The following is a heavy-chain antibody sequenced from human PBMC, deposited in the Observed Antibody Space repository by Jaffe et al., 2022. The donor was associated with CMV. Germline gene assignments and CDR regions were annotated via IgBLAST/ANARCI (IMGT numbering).Heavy chain of an antibody. CDR3: ARVAVAGRFYFDY. CDR1: GFTFSSYS. D-gene: IGHD6-19*01. CDR2: ISSSSSYI. Sequence: EVQLVESGGGLVKPGGSLRLSCAASGFTFSSYSMNWVRQAPGKGLEWVSSISSSSSYIYYADSVKGRFTISRDNAKNSLYLQMNSLRAEDTAVYYCARVAVAGRFYFDYWGQGTLVTVSS. V-gene: IGHV3-21*01. J-gene: IGHJ4*02.